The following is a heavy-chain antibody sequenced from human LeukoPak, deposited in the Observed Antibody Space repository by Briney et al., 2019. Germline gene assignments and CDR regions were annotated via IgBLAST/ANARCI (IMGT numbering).Heavy chain of an antibody. V-gene: IGHV1-2*02. CDR1: GYTFTGYY. CDR2: INPNSGGT. Sequence: ASVKVSCKASGYTFTGYYMHWVRQAPGQGLEWMGWINPNSGGTNYAQKFQGRVTMTRDTSISTAYMELSRLRSDDTAVYYCARELSGYSYGSDDYWGQGTLVTVSS. J-gene: IGHJ4*02. CDR3: ARELSGYSYGSDDY. D-gene: IGHD5-18*01.